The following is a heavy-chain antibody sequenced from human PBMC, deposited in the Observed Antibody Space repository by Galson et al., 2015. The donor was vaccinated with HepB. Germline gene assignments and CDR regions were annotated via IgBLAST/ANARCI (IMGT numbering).Heavy chain of an antibody. V-gene: IGHV1-18*03. CDR1: GYTFSTYS. CDR3: ARGALVVVVGATQNNWFGP. J-gene: IGHJ5*02. CDR2: ISPYNRNI. D-gene: IGHD2-15*01. Sequence: SVKVSCKASGYTFSTYSITWVRQAPGQGLEWMGWISPYNRNINYAQKFQDRVTMTTDTSTSTAFMELRSLRSDDMAVYYCARGALVVVVGATQNNWFGPWAREPWSPSPQ.